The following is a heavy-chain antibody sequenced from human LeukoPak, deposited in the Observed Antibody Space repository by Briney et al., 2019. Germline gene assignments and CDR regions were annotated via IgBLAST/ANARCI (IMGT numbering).Heavy chain of an antibody. J-gene: IGHJ6*02. Sequence: PGASLRLSCTASGFTFSSYAMSWVRQAPGKGLEWVSAISGSGGSTYYADSVKGRFTISRDNSKNTLYLQMNSLRAEDTAVYYCAKDRPSGYDFWSGYQDPYYYYYGMDVWGQGTTVTVSS. V-gene: IGHV3-23*01. CDR3: AKDRPSGYDFWSGYQDPYYYYYGMDV. CDR2: ISGSGGST. CDR1: GFTFSSYA. D-gene: IGHD3-3*01.